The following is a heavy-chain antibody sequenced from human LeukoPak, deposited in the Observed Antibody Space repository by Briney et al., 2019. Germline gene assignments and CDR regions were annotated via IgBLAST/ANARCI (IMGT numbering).Heavy chain of an antibody. J-gene: IGHJ4*02. CDR2: VHQSGST. V-gene: IGHV4-38-2*02. D-gene: IGHD1-14*01. CDR3: ARVNFNPDY. Sequence: PSETLSLTCTVSGYSISRGYHWGWVRQPPGKGLEWIGSVHQSGSTYYNPSLKSRLTISADTSKNQFSLKLDSVTAADTAVYYCARVNFNPDYWGRGTLVTVSS. CDR1: GYSISRGYH.